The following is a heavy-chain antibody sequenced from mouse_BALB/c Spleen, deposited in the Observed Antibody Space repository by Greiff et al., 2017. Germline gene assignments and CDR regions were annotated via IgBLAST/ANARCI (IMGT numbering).Heavy chain of an antibody. CDR2: INPSNGGT. D-gene: IGHD2-4*01. Sequence: VQLQQSGAELVKPGASVKLSCKASGYTFTSYYMYWVKQRPGQGLEWIGEINPSNGGTNFNEKFKSKATLTVDKSSSTAYMQLSSLTSEDSAVYYCTRPSTMSTDYAMDYWGQGTSVTVAS. CDR3: TRPSTMSTDYAMDY. J-gene: IGHJ4*01. CDR1: GYTFTSYY. V-gene: IGHV1S81*02.